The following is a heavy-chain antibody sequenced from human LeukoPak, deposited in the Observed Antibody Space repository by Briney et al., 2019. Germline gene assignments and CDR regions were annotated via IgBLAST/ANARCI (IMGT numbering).Heavy chain of an antibody. CDR1: GGSISSYY. CDR3: ARADQITMIVVVNY. D-gene: IGHD3-22*01. Sequence: PSETLSLTCTVSGGSISSYYWSWIRQPPGKGLEWIGYIYYSGSTNYNPSLKSRVTISVDTSKNQFSLKLSSVTAADTAVYYCARADQITMIVVVNYWGQGTLVTVSS. V-gene: IGHV4-59*08. J-gene: IGHJ4*02. CDR2: IYYSGST.